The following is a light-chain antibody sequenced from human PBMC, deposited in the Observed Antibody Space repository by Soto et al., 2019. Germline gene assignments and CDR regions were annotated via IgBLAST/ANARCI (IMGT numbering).Light chain of an antibody. CDR2: DAS. V-gene: IGKV3-11*01. CDR3: QQRNNGPPAT. J-gene: IGKJ4*01. CDR1: QRVGRH. Sequence: EIVLTQSPAHLSLSPGARATLYCRASQRVGRHLAWYQQKPGQAPRLLIYDASNRATGVPARFSGSWSGTDFTLSISSLEPEDFAVYYCQQRNNGPPATFGGGTKVEIK.